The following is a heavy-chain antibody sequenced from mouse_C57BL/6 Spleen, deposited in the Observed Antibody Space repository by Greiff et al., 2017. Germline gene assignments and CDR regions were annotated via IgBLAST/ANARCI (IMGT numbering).Heavy chain of an antibody. CDR3: ARGGPYDRDYFDY. CDR2: INPSTGGT. D-gene: IGHD2-14*01. J-gene: IGHJ2*01. Sequence: VQLQQSGPELVKPGASVKISCKASGYSFTGYYMNWVKQSPEKSLEWIGEINPSTGGTTYNQKFKAKATLTVDKSSSTAYMQLKSLTSEDSAVYYCARGGPYDRDYFDYWGQGTTLTVSS. CDR1: GYSFTGYY. V-gene: IGHV1-42*01.